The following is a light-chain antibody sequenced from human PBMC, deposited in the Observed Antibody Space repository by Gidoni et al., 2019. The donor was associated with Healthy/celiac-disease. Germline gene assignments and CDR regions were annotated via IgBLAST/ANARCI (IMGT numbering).Light chain of an antibody. J-gene: IGKJ2*01. Sequence: ELLLTQSPATLSLSPGKRAPLSCRASQSVSSYLAWYQQKPGQAPRLLIYDASNRATGIPARCSGSGSGTDFTLTISSLEPEDFAVYYCQQRSNWPRYTFGQGTKLEIK. CDR1: QSVSSY. CDR2: DAS. CDR3: QQRSNWPRYT. V-gene: IGKV3-11*01.